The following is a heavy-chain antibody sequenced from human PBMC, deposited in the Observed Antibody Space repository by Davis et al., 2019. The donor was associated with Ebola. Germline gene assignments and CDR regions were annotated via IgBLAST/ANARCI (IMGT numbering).Heavy chain of an antibody. D-gene: IGHD3-10*01. CDR3: ARGKYYPEY. CDR2: INPDTSST. Sequence: ASVQVSCKASGGTFSSHALSWVRQAPGQGLEWMGWINPDTSSTNYVQKFPGRVTMTTDTSTTTVYMELRSLRSDEPAVYYSARGKYYPEYWGQGTLVTVSS. V-gene: IGHV1-18*01. CDR1: GGTFSSHA. J-gene: IGHJ4*02.